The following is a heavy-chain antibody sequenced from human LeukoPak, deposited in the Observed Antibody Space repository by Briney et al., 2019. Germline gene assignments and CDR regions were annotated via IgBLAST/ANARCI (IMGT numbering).Heavy chain of an antibody. J-gene: IGHJ4*02. CDR1: SGSISSSSYY. Sequence: SETLSLTCTVSSGSISSSSYYWGWIRQPPGKGLEWIGSIYYSGSTYYNPSLKSRVTISVDTSKNQFSLKLSSVTAADTAVYYCAREAGGIAAAGTDYWGQGTLVTVSS. V-gene: IGHV4-39*07. CDR3: AREAGGIAAAGTDY. CDR2: IYYSGST. D-gene: IGHD6-13*01.